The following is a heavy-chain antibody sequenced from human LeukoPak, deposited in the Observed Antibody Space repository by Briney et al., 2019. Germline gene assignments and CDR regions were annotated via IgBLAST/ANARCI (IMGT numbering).Heavy chain of an antibody. Sequence: SETLSLTCTVSGGSINSYYWGWIRQPPGKGLEWIGSIYYSGSTYYNPSLKSRVTISVDTSKNQFSLKLSSVTAADTAVYYCARQYSGSSGYHNYWGQGTLVTVSS. D-gene: IGHD3-22*01. CDR2: IYYSGST. J-gene: IGHJ4*02. CDR3: ARQYSGSSGYHNY. V-gene: IGHV4-39*01. CDR1: GGSINSYY.